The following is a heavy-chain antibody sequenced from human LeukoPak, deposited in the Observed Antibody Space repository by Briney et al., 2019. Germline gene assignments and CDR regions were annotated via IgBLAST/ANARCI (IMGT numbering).Heavy chain of an antibody. V-gene: IGHV3-7*01. Sequence: GGSLRLSCAASGFTFSTSWMNWVRQAPGKGLEWVASINEDGSEKYYVDSVKGRFTISRDNSKNTLYLQMNSLRAEDTAVYYCARGVAGTRVDYWGQGTLVTVSS. CDR3: ARGVAGTRVDY. D-gene: IGHD6-19*01. J-gene: IGHJ4*02. CDR2: INEDGSEK. CDR1: GFTFSTSW.